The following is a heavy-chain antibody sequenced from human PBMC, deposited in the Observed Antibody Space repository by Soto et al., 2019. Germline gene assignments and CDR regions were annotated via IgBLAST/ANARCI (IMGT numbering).Heavy chain of an antibody. CDR1: GFTFSSYD. CDR2: IGTAGDT. J-gene: IGHJ6*02. Sequence: EVQLVESGGGLVQPGGSLRLSCAASGFTFSSYDMHWVRQATGKGLEWVSAIGTAGDTYYPGSVKGRFTISRENAKNSLYLQMNSLRAEDTAVYYCARVKGGWYRGGYYYYYGMDVWGQGTTVTVSS. V-gene: IGHV3-13*01. CDR3: ARVKGGWYRGGYYYYYGMDV. D-gene: IGHD6-19*01.